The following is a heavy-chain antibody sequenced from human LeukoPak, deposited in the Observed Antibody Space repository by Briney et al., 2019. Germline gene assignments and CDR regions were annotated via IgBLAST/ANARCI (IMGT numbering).Heavy chain of an antibody. Sequence: SETLSLTCTVSGGSISSYYWTWIRQPAGKGLEWIGRIYTSGSTDFNPSLKSRVTMSVDTSKNQFSLKLTSVTAADTAVYFCAIYDSIGAYFQHWGQGTLVTVSS. CDR3: AIYDSIGAYFQH. D-gene: IGHD3-22*01. V-gene: IGHV4-4*07. CDR1: GGSISSYY. CDR2: IYTSGST. J-gene: IGHJ1*01.